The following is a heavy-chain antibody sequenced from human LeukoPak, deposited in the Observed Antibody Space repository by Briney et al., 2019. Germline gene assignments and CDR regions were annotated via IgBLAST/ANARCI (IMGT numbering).Heavy chain of an antibody. V-gene: IGHV3-7*01. CDR2: IKQDGSEK. CDR3: ARDGNSRPLGY. D-gene: IGHD2/OR15-2a*01. J-gene: IGHJ4*02. CDR1: GFTFSSYW. Sequence: PGGSLRLSCGASGFTFSSYWMSWVRQAPGKGLEWVANIKQDGSEKYYVDSVKGRFTISRDYAKNLLYLQMNSLRAEDTAVYYCARDGNSRPLGYWGQGTLVTVSS.